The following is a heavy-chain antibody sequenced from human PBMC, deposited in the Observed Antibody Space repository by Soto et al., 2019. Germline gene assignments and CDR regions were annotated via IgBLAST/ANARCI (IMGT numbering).Heavy chain of an antibody. CDR1: GFTFSSYS. CDR2: ISSSSSYT. CDR3: AREYFDQFPIGFDYYYYMDV. V-gene: IGHV3-21*01. D-gene: IGHD3-3*01. J-gene: IGHJ6*03. Sequence: GGSLRLSCAASGFTFSSYSMNWVRQAPGKGLEWVSSISSSSSYTYYADSVKGRFTISRDNAKNSLYLQMNSLRAEDTAVYYCAREYFDQFPIGFDYYYYMDVWGKGTTVTVSS.